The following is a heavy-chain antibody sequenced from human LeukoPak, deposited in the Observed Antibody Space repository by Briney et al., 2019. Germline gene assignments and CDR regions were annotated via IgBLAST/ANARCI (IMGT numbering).Heavy chain of an antibody. CDR2: IYYSGST. CDR3: ASQVQQLESD. J-gene: IGHJ4*02. Sequence: SETLSLTCTVSGGSISSYYWSWIRQPPGKGLEWIGYIYYSGSTNYNPSLKSRVTISVDTSKNQFSLKLSSVTAADTAVYYCASQVQQLESDWGQGTLVTVSS. CDR1: GGSISSYY. D-gene: IGHD6-13*01. V-gene: IGHV4-59*01.